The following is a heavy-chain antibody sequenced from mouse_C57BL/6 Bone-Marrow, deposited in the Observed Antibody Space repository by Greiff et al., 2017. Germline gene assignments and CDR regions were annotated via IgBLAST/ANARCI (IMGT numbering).Heavy chain of an antibody. CDR3: ARRGDWDWYCDV. CDR2: IYPRGGST. CDR1: GYTFPSYD. Sequence: QVQLKQSGPELVKPGASVKLSCKASGYTFPSYDINWVKQRPGQGLEWIGWIYPRGGSTKYNEKFKGKATLTVDTSSSTAYMELHSLTSEDSAVYFCARRGDWDWYCDVWGTGTTVTVSS. V-gene: IGHV1-85*01. D-gene: IGHD4-1*01. J-gene: IGHJ1*03.